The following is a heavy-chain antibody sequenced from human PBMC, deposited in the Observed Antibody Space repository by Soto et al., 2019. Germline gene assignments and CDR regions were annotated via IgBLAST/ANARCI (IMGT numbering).Heavy chain of an antibody. CDR2: IIPIFGTA. V-gene: IGHV1-69*06. CDR1: GGTFSSYA. Sequence: QVQLVQSGAEVKKPGSSVKVSCKASGGTFSSYAISWVRQAPGQGLEWMGGIIPIFGTANYAQKFQGRVTSTADKSTSTAYMELSSLRSEDTAEYYCARDDPARVGRTTPGSSYFDYWGQGTLVTVSS. CDR3: ARDDPARVGRTTPGSSYFDY. J-gene: IGHJ4*02. D-gene: IGHD1-1*01.